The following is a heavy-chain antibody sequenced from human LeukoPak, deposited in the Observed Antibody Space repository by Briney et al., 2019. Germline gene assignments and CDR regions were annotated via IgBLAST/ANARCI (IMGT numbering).Heavy chain of an antibody. J-gene: IGHJ5*02. CDR1: VFTFSSYA. D-gene: IGHD5-24*01. CDR3: ATGDAYGLLYWFDP. CDR2: ISYDGSNK. V-gene: IGHV3-30-3*01. Sequence: GGSLRLSCVASVFTFSSYAMHWVRQAPREGLEGVAVISYDGSNKYYADSVKGRFTISRDNSNNTLYLQMNSLRAEDTAVYYCATGDAYGLLYWFDPWGQGTLVTVSS.